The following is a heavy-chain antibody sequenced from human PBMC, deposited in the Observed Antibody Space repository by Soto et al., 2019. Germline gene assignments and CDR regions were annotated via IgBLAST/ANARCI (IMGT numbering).Heavy chain of an antibody. CDR1: SCSISSSNW. Sequence: QVQLQESGPGLVKPSGTLSLTCDVSSCSISSSNWWIWVRQPPGKGLEWIGEIYHSGSSNYNPSLRSRVSMSVGRSKNQFSLNLSSVTAADTAVYYCARVRRDYYYYYMDVWGKGTTVTVSS. J-gene: IGHJ6*03. V-gene: IGHV4-4*02. CDR2: IYHSGSS. CDR3: ARVRRDYYYYYMDV. D-gene: IGHD3-10*01.